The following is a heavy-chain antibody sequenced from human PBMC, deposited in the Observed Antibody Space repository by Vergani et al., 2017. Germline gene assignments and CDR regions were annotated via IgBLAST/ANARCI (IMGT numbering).Heavy chain of an antibody. CDR3: ARRLGEGNSGYFQPHYFDY. CDR2: INHSGST. Sequence: QVQLQQWGAGLLKPSETLSLTCAVYGGSFSGYYWSWIRQPPGKGLEWIGEINHSGSTNYNPSLKSRVTISVDTSKNKFYLKLSAVTAAETAVYYCARRLGEGNSGYFQPHYFDYWGQGTLVTVSS. V-gene: IGHV4-34*01. D-gene: IGHD3-22*01. J-gene: IGHJ4*02. CDR1: GGSFSGYY.